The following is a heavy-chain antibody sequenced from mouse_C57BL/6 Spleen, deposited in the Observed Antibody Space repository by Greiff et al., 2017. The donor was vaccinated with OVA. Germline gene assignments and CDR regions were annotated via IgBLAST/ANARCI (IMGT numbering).Heavy chain of an antibody. CDR3: GKSNYGFYYFDY. V-gene: IGHV10-1*01. CDR1: GFSFNTYA. D-gene: IGHD2-5*01. J-gene: IGHJ2*01. CDR2: IRSKSNNYAT. Sequence: EVQLVESGGGLVQPTGSLKLSCAASGFSFNTYAMNWVRQAPGKGLEWVARIRSKSNNYATYYADSVKDRFTISRDDSESMLYLQMNNLKTEDTAMYYCGKSNYGFYYFDYWGQGTTLTVSS.